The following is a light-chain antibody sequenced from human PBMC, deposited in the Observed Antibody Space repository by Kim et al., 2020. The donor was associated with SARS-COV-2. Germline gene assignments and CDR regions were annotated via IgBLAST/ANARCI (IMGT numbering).Light chain of an antibody. CDR2: GAT. Sequence: EIVMTQSPPTLSVSPGDRATLSCRASQDITNSLAWYQQKPGQAPRLLIYGATTRATGVPVRFSGRQSGTEFTLTISSLQSEDFAVYYCQQYRTGPLFGPGTNLEI. J-gene: IGKJ2*01. CDR3: QQYRTGPL. V-gene: IGKV3-15*01. CDR1: QDITNS.